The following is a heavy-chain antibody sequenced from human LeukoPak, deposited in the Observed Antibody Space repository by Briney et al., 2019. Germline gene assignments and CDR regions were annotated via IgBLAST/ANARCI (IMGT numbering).Heavy chain of an antibody. CDR1: GYSFTSYW. Sequence: GESLRISCKASGYSFTSYWIAWVRQMPGKGLEYMGFIYPGGSDTRCSPSFEGQVTISADKSITTAYLQWSSLKASDTAIYYCARHVTYSSTSPYFDYWGQGTLVTVSS. D-gene: IGHD6-6*01. CDR2: IYPGGSDT. CDR3: ARHVTYSSTSPYFDY. V-gene: IGHV5-51*01. J-gene: IGHJ4*02.